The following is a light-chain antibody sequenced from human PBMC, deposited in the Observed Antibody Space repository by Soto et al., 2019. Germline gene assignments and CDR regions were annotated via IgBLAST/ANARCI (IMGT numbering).Light chain of an antibody. J-gene: IGKJ1*01. CDR1: QSLSSS. CDR3: QQRSNWPRT. V-gene: IGKV3-11*01. Sequence: EIVLTQSPATLSLSPGERATLSCWASQSLSSSLDWYQQKPGQPPRLLVYDASNRATGIPARFSGSGSGTDVTRTISSLEPEDFAVYYCQQRSNWPRTFGQGTKVEIK. CDR2: DAS.